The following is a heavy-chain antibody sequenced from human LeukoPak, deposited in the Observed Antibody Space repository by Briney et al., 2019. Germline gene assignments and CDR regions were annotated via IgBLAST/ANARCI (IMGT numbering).Heavy chain of an antibody. CDR2: IYSGGST. CDR3: AREGAYYYDSSGYYNDY. Sequence: GGSLRLSCAASGFTVSSKYMSWVRQAPGKGLEWVSVIYSGGSTYYADSVKGRFTISRDNSKNTLYLQMNSLKAEDTAVYYCAREGAYYYDSSGYYNDYWGQGTLVTVSS. V-gene: IGHV3-53*01. D-gene: IGHD3-22*01. J-gene: IGHJ4*02. CDR1: GFTVSSKY.